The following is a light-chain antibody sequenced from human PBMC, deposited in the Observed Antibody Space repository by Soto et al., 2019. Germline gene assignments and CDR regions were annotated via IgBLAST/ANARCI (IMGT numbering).Light chain of an antibody. CDR2: GAY. V-gene: IGKV3-20*01. Sequence: EIVLTQSQATLSLSPGETATLSCRASQSVSSSFLAWYQQTPGQAPRLIIYGAYTRATGIPDRFSGSGSGTDFTPTINKLEPEDFAVYYCQQYGSSPPITFGQGTRLEIK. CDR3: QQYGSSPPIT. CDR1: QSVSSSF. J-gene: IGKJ5*01.